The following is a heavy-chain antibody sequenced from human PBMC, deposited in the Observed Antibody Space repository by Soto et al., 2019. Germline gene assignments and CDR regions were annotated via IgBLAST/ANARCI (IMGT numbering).Heavy chain of an antibody. CDR1: GYTLTELS. J-gene: IGHJ4*02. CDR2: FDPEDGET. D-gene: IGHD3-9*01. Sequence: GASVKVSCKVSGYTLTELSMHWVRQAPGKGLEWMGGFDPEDGETIYAQKFQGRVTMTEDTSTDTAYMELSSLRSEDTAVYYCATDRNYDILTGYCPLGYWGQGTLVTVSS. CDR3: ATDRNYDILTGYCPLGY. V-gene: IGHV1-24*01.